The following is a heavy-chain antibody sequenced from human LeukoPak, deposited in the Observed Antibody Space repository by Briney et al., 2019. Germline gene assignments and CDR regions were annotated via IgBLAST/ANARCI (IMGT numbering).Heavy chain of an antibody. J-gene: IGHJ4*02. CDR2: IYYSGST. CDR3: AMGGGYSYGYIDY. D-gene: IGHD5-18*01. CDR1: GGSISSYY. Sequence: PSETLSLTCTVSGGSISSYYWSWIRQPPGKGLEWIGYIYYSGSTNYNPSLKSRVTISVDTSKNQFSLKLSSVTAADTAVYYCAMGGGYSYGYIDYWGQGTLVTVSS. V-gene: IGHV4-59*12.